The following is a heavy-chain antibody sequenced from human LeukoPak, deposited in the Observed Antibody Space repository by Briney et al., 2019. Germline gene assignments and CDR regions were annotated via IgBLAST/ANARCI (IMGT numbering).Heavy chain of an antibody. Sequence: ASVKVSCKASGYTFTSYAMNWVRQAPGQGLEWMGWINPNSGGTNYAQKLQGRVTMTTDTSTSTAYMELRSLRTDDTAVYYCARRGTYYNDPWGQGTLVTVSS. V-gene: IGHV1-18*01. J-gene: IGHJ5*02. CDR2: INPNSGGT. CDR3: ARRGTYYNDP. CDR1: GYTFTSYA. D-gene: IGHD3-10*01.